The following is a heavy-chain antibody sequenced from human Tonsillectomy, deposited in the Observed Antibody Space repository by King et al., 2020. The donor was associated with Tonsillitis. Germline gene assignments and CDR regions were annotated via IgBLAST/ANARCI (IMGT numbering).Heavy chain of an antibody. J-gene: IGHJ6*02. Sequence: VQLVESGGGLVQPGGSLRLSCAASGFTFSSYAMSWVRQAPGKGLEWVSAISGSGGSTYYADSVKGRFTISRDNSKNTLYLQMNSLRAEDTAVYYCAKDRSHLNCSSTSCPRYYYYYYGMDVWGQGTTVTVSS. CDR3: AKDRSHLNCSSTSCPRYYYYYYGMDV. V-gene: IGHV3-23*04. D-gene: IGHD2-2*01. CDR2: ISGSGGST. CDR1: GFTFSSYA.